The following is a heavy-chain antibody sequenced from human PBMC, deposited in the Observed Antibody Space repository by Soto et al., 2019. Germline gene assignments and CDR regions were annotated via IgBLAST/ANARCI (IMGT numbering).Heavy chain of an antibody. J-gene: IGHJ4*02. CDR3: AKDHGYSSGWLFDY. D-gene: IGHD6-19*01. Sequence: PGGSLSLSCAASGFTFSSYAMSWVRQAPGKGLEWVSAISGSGGSTYYADSVKGRFTISRDNSKNTLYLQMNSLRAEDTAVYYCAKDHGYSSGWLFDYWGQGTLVTVSS. CDR2: ISGSGGST. V-gene: IGHV3-23*01. CDR1: GFTFSSYA.